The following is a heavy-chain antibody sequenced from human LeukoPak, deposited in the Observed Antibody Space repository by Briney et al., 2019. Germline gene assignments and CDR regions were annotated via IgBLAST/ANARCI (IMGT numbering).Heavy chain of an antibody. CDR2: IYYSWST. J-gene: IGHJ5*02. D-gene: IGHD3-10*01. CDR3: ARLLWFGESGDWFDP. Sequence: SETLSLTCTVSGGSISSSSYYWGWIRQPPGKGLEWIGSIYYSWSTYYNASLKRRVTISVDTSKNQFSLKLSSVTAADTAVYYCARLLWFGESGDWFDPWGQGTLVTVSS. V-gene: IGHV4-39*01. CDR1: GGSISSSSYY.